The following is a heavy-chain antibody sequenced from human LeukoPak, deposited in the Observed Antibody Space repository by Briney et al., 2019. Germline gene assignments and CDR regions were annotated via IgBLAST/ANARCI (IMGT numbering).Heavy chain of an antibody. J-gene: IGHJ3*02. CDR1: GGSFSDYY. CDR3: ARPRAPVTRISSFDI. CDR2: SNHSGST. Sequence: SETLSLTCAVYGGSFSDYYWSWIRQPPGQGLEWSGESNHSGSTNYNPSLNSRVTISVDTSKNQFSLHPSSVTADGTAVYYGARPRAPVTRISSFDIWGQGTMVTVSS. D-gene: IGHD4-17*01. V-gene: IGHV4-34*01.